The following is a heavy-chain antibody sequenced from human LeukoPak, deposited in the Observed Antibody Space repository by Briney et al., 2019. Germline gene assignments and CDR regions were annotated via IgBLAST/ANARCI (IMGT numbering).Heavy chain of an antibody. CDR2: MSGSGDRT. CDR3: ARATAGTFYQFDY. J-gene: IGHJ4*02. D-gene: IGHD3-16*01. V-gene: IGHV3-23*01. Sequence: GSLRLSCAVSQFSLTSYAMDWVRQAPGKGLEWVSLMSGSGDRTTYADSVRGRFTMSRGNSKNTLYLQMNSLRAEDTAIYYCARATAGTFYQFDYWGRGTLVTVSS. CDR1: QFSLTSYA.